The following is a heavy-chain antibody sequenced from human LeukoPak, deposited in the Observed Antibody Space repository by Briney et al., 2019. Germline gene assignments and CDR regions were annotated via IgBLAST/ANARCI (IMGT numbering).Heavy chain of an antibody. CDR1: GFIFNNYA. V-gene: IGHV3-23*01. D-gene: IGHD3-3*01. CDR2: ISTTGSTT. J-gene: IGHJ4*02. Sequence: GGSLRLSCAASGFIFNNYAMSWVRQAPGKGLEWVSSISTTGSTTYYADSVRGRFTISRDNSQNTLSLQVDSLTAADTAVYSCATYDLWTTYYTFQYWGQGTLVSVSS. CDR3: ATYDLWTTYYTFQY.